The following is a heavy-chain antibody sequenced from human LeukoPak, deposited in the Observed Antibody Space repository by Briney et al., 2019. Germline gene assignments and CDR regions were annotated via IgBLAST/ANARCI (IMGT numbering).Heavy chain of an antibody. V-gene: IGHV1-69*05. CDR2: IIPIFGTA. D-gene: IGHD3-10*01. J-gene: IGHJ6*03. Sequence: SVKVSCKASGGTFSSYAISWVRQAPGQGLEWMGRIIPIFGTANYAQRFQGRVTITTGESTSTAYMELSSLRSEDTAVYYCARGLLWFGARYYYYMDVWGKGTTVTVSS. CDR1: GGTFSSYA. CDR3: ARGLLWFGARYYYYMDV.